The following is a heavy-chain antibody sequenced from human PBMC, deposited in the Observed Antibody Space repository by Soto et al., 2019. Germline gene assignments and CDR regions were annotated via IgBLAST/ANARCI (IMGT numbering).Heavy chain of an antibody. J-gene: IGHJ4*02. V-gene: IGHV4-61*08. CDR3: ARRISDDSSGPFDY. CDR2: IYGSGST. D-gene: IGHD3-22*01. Sequence: SETLSLTCTVSDDSISSGGYCWIWIPQHPGKGLEWIGYIYGSGSTNYNPSLKSRVTISVDTSKNQFSLKLSSVTAADTAVYYCARRISDDSSGPFDYWGQGTLVTVSS. CDR1: DDSISSGGYC.